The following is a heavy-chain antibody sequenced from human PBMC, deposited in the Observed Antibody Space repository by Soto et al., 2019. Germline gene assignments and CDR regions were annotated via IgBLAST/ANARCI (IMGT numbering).Heavy chain of an antibody. CDR1: GGSISSYY. V-gene: IGHV4-59*01. Sequence: QVQLQESGPGLVKPSETLSLTCTVSGGSISSYYWSWIRQPPGKGLEWIGYIYYSGSTNYNPSLKSRVTISVDTSKNQFSLKLSSVTAADTAVYYCARVTYSGYDWGMDVWGKGTTVTVSS. D-gene: IGHD5-12*01. CDR3: ARVTYSGYDWGMDV. J-gene: IGHJ6*03. CDR2: IYYSGST.